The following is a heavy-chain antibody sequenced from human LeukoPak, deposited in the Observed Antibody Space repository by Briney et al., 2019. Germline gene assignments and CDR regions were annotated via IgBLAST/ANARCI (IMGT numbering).Heavy chain of an antibody. CDR1: GGTFSSYA. J-gene: IGHJ6*04. Sequence: SVKVSCKASGGTFSSYAISWVRQAPGQGLEWMGGIIPIFGTANYAQKFQGRVTITADKSTSTAYMELSSLRSEDTAVYYCEASECVGRGWYGGGGGYYYGMDVWGKGTTVTVSS. V-gene: IGHV1-69*06. CDR3: EASECVGRGWYGGGGGYYYGMDV. D-gene: IGHD6-19*01. CDR2: IIPIFGTA.